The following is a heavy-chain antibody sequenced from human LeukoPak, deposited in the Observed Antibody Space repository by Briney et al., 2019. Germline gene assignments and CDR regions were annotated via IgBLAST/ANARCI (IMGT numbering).Heavy chain of an antibody. CDR2: INPSGGST. D-gene: IGHD7-27*01. CDR3: ARMGMRRNWFDP. Sequence: ASVKVSCKASGYTFTSYYMHWVRQAPGQGLEWMGIINPSGGSTSYAQKFQGRVTMTRDTSTSTVYMELSSLRPEDTAVYYCARMGMRRNWFDPWGRGTLVTVSS. CDR1: GYTFTSYY. V-gene: IGHV1-46*01. J-gene: IGHJ5*02.